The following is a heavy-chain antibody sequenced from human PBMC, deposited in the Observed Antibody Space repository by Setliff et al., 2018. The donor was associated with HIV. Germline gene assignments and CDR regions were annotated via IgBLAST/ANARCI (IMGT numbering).Heavy chain of an antibody. J-gene: IGHJ5*02. CDR2: ISYGGRNK. CDR1: GFTFSSYW. Sequence: GGSLRLSCAASGFTFSSYWMSWVRQAPGKGLEWVALISYGGRNKYYGDSVKGRFTISRDDSKSTLYLQMNSLRADDTAAYYCAKGVKWLDPWGQGTLVTVSS. CDR3: AKGVKWLDP. D-gene: IGHD3-16*01. V-gene: IGHV3-30*18.